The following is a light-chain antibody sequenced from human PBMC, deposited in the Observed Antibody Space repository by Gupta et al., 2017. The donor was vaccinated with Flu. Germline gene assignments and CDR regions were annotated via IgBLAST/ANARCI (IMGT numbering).Light chain of an antibody. V-gene: IGLV1-44*01. J-gene: IGLJ1*01. CDR2: GNS. CDR3: AAWDDSLNGHYV. CDR1: SSNIGSNP. Sequence: QSVLAQPPSASATPGQRVTISCSGSSSNIGSNPVNWYQQVPGTAPKLLIYGNSQRPSGVPDRFSGSKSGTSASLAISGLQSEEEADYYCAAWDDSLNGHYVFGTGTKVTVL.